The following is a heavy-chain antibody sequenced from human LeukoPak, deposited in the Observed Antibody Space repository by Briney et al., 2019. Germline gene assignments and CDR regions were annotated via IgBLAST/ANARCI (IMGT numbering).Heavy chain of an antibody. CDR3: ARAPAPYYDSSGYSIDY. J-gene: IGHJ4*02. CDR1: GGSISSNSYY. CDR2: IYYSGST. Sequence: SETLSLTCAVSGGSISSNSYYWGWIRQPPGKGLEWIGSIYYSGSTYYNPSLKSRVTISVDTSKNQFSLKLSSVTAADTAVYYCARAPAPYYDSSGYSIDYWGQGTLVTVSS. D-gene: IGHD3-22*01. V-gene: IGHV4-39*07.